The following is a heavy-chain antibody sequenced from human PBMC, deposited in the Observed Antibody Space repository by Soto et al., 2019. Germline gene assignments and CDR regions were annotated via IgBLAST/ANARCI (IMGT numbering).Heavy chain of an antibody. CDR2: ISYDGSNK. Sequence: PGGSLRLSCAASGFTFSSYAMHWVRQAPGKGLEWVAVISYDGSNKYYADSVKGRFTISRDNSKNTLYLQMNSLRAEDTAVYYCARDRRPVLRFLEWSNTRPNFDYWGQGTLVTVSS. D-gene: IGHD3-3*01. J-gene: IGHJ4*02. CDR3: ARDRRPVLRFLEWSNTRPNFDY. V-gene: IGHV3-30-3*01. CDR1: GFTFSSYA.